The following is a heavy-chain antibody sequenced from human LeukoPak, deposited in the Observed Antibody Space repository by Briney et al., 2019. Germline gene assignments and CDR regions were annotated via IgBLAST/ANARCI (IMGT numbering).Heavy chain of an antibody. CDR3: AGEMARDYYYMDV. D-gene: IGHD5-24*01. V-gene: IGHV4-31*03. Sequence: SETLSLTCTVSGGSISSGGYYWSWIRQHLGKGLEWIGYIYYSGSTYYNPSLKSRVTISVDTSKNQFSLKLSSVTAADTAVYYCAGEMARDYYYMDVWGKGTTVTVSS. J-gene: IGHJ6*03. CDR1: GGSISSGGYY. CDR2: IYYSGST.